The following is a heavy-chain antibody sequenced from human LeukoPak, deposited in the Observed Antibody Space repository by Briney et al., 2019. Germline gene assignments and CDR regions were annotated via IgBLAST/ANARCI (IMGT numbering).Heavy chain of an antibody. Sequence: SETLSLTCAVYGGSFSGYYWSWIRQPPGKGLEWIGEINHSGSTNYNPSLKSRVTISVDTSKNQFSLKLSSVTAADTAVYYCARLTARIAAAGKNWFDPWGQGTLVTVSS. CDR2: INHSGST. CDR1: GGSFSGYY. CDR3: ARLTARIAAAGKNWFDP. V-gene: IGHV4-34*01. D-gene: IGHD6-13*01. J-gene: IGHJ5*02.